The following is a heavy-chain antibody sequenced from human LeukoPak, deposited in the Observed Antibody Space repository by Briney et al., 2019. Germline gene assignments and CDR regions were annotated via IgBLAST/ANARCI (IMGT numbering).Heavy chain of an antibody. Sequence: SETLSLTCTVSGGSTSSYYWSWIRQPAGKGLEWIGRIYTSGSTNYNPSLKSRVTMSVDTSKNQFSLKLSSVTAADTAVYYCASTTYYYGSGSPFDYWGQGTLVTVSS. D-gene: IGHD3-10*01. CDR3: ASTTYYYGSGSPFDY. CDR2: IYTSGST. CDR1: GGSTSSYY. V-gene: IGHV4-4*07. J-gene: IGHJ4*02.